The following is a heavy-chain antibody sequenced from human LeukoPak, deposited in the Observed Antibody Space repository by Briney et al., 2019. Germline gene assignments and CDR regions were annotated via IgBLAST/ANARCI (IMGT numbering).Heavy chain of an antibody. Sequence: PGRSLRLSCAASGFTFSSYAMHWVRQAPGKGLEWVAVISYDGSNKYYADSMKGRFTISRDNSKNTLYLQMNSLRAEDTAVYYCARDTTTDYYYGMDVWGQGTTVTVSS. J-gene: IGHJ6*02. CDR2: ISYDGSNK. CDR1: GFTFSSYA. V-gene: IGHV3-30-3*01. CDR3: ARDTTTDYYYGMDV. D-gene: IGHD1-1*01.